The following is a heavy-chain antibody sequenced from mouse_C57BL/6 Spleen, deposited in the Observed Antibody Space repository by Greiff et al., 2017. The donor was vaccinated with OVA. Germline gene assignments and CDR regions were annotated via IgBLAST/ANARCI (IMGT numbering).Heavy chain of an antibody. V-gene: IGHV1-55*01. CDR1: GYTFTSYW. J-gene: IGHJ4*01. CDR3: ARFDYDGGGDYYAMDY. Sequence: QVQLQQPGAELVKPGASVKMSCKASGYTFTSYWITWVKQRPGQGLEWIGDIYPGSGSTNYNEKFKSKATLTVDTSSSTAYMQLSSLTSEDSAVYYCARFDYDGGGDYYAMDYWGQGTSVTVSS. D-gene: IGHD2-4*01. CDR2: IYPGSGST.